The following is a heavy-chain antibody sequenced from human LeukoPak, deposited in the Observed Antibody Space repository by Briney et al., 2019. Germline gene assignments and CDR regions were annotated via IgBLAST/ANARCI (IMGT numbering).Heavy chain of an antibody. D-gene: IGHD3-10*01. CDR3: VRTISDGSGDY. Sequence: SETLSLTCTVSGGSISRYHWSWIRQPPEKGLEWIGYIWYSGTTNYNPSLKSRVTMTVDTSKNHFSLRLSSVTAADTAIYYCVRTISDGSGDYWGQGILVTVSA. CDR1: GGSISRYH. J-gene: IGHJ4*02. V-gene: IGHV4-59*01. CDR2: IWYSGTT.